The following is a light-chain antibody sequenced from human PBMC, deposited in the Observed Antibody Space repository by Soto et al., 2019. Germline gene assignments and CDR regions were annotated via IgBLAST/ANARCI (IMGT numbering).Light chain of an antibody. J-gene: IGLJ1*01. CDR1: SSYVGDYNY. CDR3: SSYTSSSTRV. Sequence: QSALTQPASVSGSPRQSITISCTGTSSYVGDYNYVSWYQQHPGKAPKLMIFDVSNRPSGVSNRFSGSKSGNTASLTISGLQAEDEADYYCSSYTSSSTRVFGTGTKVTVL. V-gene: IGLV2-14*01. CDR2: DVS.